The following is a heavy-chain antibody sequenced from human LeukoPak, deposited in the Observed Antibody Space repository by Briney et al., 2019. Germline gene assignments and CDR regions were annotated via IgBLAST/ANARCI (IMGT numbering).Heavy chain of an antibody. D-gene: IGHD3-9*01. CDR1: GGSISSYY. J-gene: IGHJ6*03. V-gene: IGHV4-4*07. Sequence: SETLSLTCTVSGGSISSYYWSWIRQPAGKGLEWIGRIYTSGSTNYNPSLKSRVTISVDTSKNQFSLKLSSVTAADTAVYYCARDLRNYDILTGYYRMGYYYYMDVWGKGTTVTVSS. CDR3: ARDLRNYDILTGYYRMGYYYYMDV. CDR2: IYTSGST.